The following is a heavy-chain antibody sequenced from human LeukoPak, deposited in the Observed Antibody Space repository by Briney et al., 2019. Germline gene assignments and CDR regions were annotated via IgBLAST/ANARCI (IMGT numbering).Heavy chain of an antibody. V-gene: IGHV1-2*06. D-gene: IGHD3-10*01. CDR2: INPNSGGT. Sequence: GASVKVSCKASGYTFTGYYMHWVRQAPGQGLEWMGRINPNSGGTNYAQKFQGRVTMTRDTSISTAYMELSRLRSDDTAVYYCARDLSGSGSYYGYWGQGTLVTVSS. CDR1: GYTFTGYY. CDR3: ARDLSGSGSYYGY. J-gene: IGHJ4*02.